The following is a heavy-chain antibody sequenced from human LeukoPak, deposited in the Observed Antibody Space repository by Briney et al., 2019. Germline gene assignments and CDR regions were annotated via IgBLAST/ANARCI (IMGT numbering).Heavy chain of an antibody. CDR1: GFTFSSYA. V-gene: IGHV3-23*01. D-gene: IGHD6-6*01. CDR3: AKEQSSSGFFDY. CDR2: ISGRGDRT. J-gene: IGHJ4*02. Sequence: GGSLRLSCAASGFTFSSYAMSWVRQAPGKGLGWVLAISGRGDRTYYADSVKGRFTISRDNSKNTLYLQMNSLRAEDTAVYYCAKEQSSSGFFDYWGQGTLVTVSS.